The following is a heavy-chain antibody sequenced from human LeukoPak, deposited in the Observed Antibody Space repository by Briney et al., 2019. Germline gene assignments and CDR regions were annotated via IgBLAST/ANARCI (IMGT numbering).Heavy chain of an antibody. CDR1: GFTFSSYG. CDR2: IRYDGSNK. CDR3: ATSLLRFLEWFAGY. J-gene: IGHJ4*02. Sequence: GGSLRLSCAASGFTFSSYGMHWVRQAPGKGLEWVAFIRYDGSNKYYADSVKGRFTISRDNSKNTLYLQMNSLRAEDTAVCYCATSLLRFLEWFAGYWGQGTLVTVSS. V-gene: IGHV3-30*02. D-gene: IGHD3-3*01.